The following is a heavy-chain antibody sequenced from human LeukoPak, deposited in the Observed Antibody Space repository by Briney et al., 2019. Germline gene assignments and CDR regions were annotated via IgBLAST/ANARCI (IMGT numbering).Heavy chain of an antibody. CDR1: GGTFSSYA. D-gene: IGHD3-10*01. CDR3: ARDGDYYGSGSYYNEDWFDP. CDR2: TIPIFGIA. Sequence: ASVKVSCKASGGTFSSYAISWVRQAPGQGLEWMGRTIPIFGIANYAQKSQGRVTITADKSTSTAYMELSSLRSEDTAVYYCARDGDYYGSGSYYNEDWFDPWGQGTLVTVSS. V-gene: IGHV1-69*04. J-gene: IGHJ5*02.